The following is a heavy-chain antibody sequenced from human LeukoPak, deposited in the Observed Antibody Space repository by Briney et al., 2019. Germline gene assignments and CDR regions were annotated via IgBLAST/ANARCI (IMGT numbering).Heavy chain of an antibody. Sequence: GGSLRLSCAASGFTFSSYWMSWVRQAPGKGLEWVANIKQDGSEKYYVDSVKGRFTISRDNAKNSLYLQMNSLRAEDTAVYYCARGGYYDILTGSSPPHYFDYWGQGTLVTVSS. CDR1: GFTFSSYW. CDR3: ARGGYYDILTGSSPPHYFDY. D-gene: IGHD3-9*01. J-gene: IGHJ4*02. V-gene: IGHV3-7*01. CDR2: IKQDGSEK.